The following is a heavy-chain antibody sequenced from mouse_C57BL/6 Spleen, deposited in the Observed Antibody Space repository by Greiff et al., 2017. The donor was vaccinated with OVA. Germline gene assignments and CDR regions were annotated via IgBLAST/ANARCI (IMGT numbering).Heavy chain of an antibody. CDR2: INPNNGGT. V-gene: IGHV1-26*01. CDR3: ASGKVVARYFDV. Sequence: EVQLQQSGPELVKPGASVKISCKASGYTFTDYYMNWVKQSHGKSLEWIGDINPNNGGTSYNQKFKGKATLTVDKSSSTAYMELRSLTSEDSAVYYCASGKVVARYFDVWGTGTTVTVSS. J-gene: IGHJ1*03. D-gene: IGHD1-1*01. CDR1: GYTFTDYY.